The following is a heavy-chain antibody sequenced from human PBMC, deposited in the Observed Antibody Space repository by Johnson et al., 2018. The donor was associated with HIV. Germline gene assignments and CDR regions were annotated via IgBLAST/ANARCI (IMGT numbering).Heavy chain of an antibody. CDR3: ARVGEYCSSTSCSGAFDI. CDR1: GFTFSSYG. CDR2: IRYDGSNK. Sequence: QVQLVESGGGVVQPGRSLRLSCAASGFTFSSYGMHWVRQAPGKGLEWVAFIRYDGSNKYYADSVKGRFTISRDNAKNSLHLQMNSLRAEDTALYYCARVGEYCSSTSCSGAFDIWGQGTMVTVSS. D-gene: IGHD2-2*01. J-gene: IGHJ3*02. V-gene: IGHV3-33*01.